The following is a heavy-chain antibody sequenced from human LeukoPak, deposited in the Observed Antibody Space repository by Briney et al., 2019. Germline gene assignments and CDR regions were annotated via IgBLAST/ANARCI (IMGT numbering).Heavy chain of an antibody. CDR2: INAGNGNT. Sequence: ASVNVSCKASGYTFTSYAMHWVRQAPGQRLEWMGWINAGNGNTKYSQKFQGRVTITRDTSASTAYMELSSLRSEDTAVYYCARADAGAPPLDYWGQGTLVTVSS. V-gene: IGHV1-3*01. J-gene: IGHJ4*02. CDR1: GYTFTSYA. CDR3: ARADAGAPPLDY. D-gene: IGHD1-26*01.